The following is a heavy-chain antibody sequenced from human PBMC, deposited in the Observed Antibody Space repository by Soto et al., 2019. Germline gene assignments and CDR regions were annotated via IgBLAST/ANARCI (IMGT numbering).Heavy chain of an antibody. J-gene: IGHJ4*02. CDR3: AKDGRARGNPRGFDY. Sequence: RGSLRLSCAASGFTFSSYAMSWVRQAPGKGLEWVSAISGSGGSTYYADSVKGRFTISRDNSKNTLYLQMNSLRAEDTAVYYCAKDGRARGNPRGFDYWGQGTLVTVSS. CDR2: ISGSGGST. D-gene: IGHD3-10*01. V-gene: IGHV3-23*01. CDR1: GFTFSSYA.